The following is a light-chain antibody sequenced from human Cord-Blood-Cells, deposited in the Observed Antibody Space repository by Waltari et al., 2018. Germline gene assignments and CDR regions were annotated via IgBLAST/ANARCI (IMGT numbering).Light chain of an antibody. J-gene: IGLJ3*02. CDR2: DVS. CDR3: SSYTSSSTWV. CDR1: RSDVGGYNY. Sequence: SALTQPASVSGSPGQSITISCTGTRSDVGGYNYVSCYQHHPGKAPKLMIYDVSNRPSGVSNRFSGSKSGNTASLTISGLQAEDEADYYCSSYTSSSTWVFGGGTKLTVL. V-gene: IGLV2-14*03.